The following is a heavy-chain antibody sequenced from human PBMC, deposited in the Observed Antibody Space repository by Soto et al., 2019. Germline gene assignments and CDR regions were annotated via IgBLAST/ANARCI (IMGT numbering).Heavy chain of an antibody. Sequence: PGESLKISCQTSGYRFSSYWIVWVRQMPGKGPEWMGIIYPGDSDTKYNPSFQGQVTISADKSITTTYLQWSSLKASDTAIYYCAASIFYYGMDVWGQGTTVTVSS. CDR3: AASIFYYGMDV. V-gene: IGHV5-51*01. CDR2: IYPGDSDT. J-gene: IGHJ6*02. CDR1: GYRFSSYW.